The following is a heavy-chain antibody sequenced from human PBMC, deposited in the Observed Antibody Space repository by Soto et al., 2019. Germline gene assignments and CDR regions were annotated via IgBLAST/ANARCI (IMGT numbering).Heavy chain of an antibody. CDR1: GFTFSDFE. J-gene: IGHJ4*02. CDR2: ISYDGSNQ. V-gene: IGHV3-30-3*01. D-gene: IGHD1-7*01. CDR3: ARRTGTAPRFDY. Sequence: QVQLVESGGGVVQPGRSLRLSCSASGFTFSDFEMYWVRQAPGKGLDWVSFISYDGSNQYYAGSMKGRFTVSRDNSKNTLFLLMNSLRPEDTAVYFCARRTGTAPRFDYWGQGTLVTVSS.